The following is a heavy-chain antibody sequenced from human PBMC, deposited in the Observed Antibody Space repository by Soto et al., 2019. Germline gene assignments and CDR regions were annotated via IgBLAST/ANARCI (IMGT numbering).Heavy chain of an antibody. CDR1: GYTFTAYG. J-gene: IGHJ4*02. CDR2: VSTRNTDT. V-gene: IGHV1-18*01. CDR3: ARELNTDSSAYYSFAY. D-gene: IGHD3-22*01. Sequence: QVNLVQSGPEVKMPGASVKVSCKTSGYTFTAYGLAWLRRAPGQRPEWMGWVSTRNTDTNYAQKFQGRVTMTTDTSTTTTYMELRSLRSDDTAVYYCARELNTDSSAYYSFAYWGQGTLVTVSS.